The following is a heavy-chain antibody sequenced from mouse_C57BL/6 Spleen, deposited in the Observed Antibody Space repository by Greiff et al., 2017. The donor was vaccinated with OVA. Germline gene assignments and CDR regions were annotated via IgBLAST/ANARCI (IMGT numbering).Heavy chain of an antibody. D-gene: IGHD2-4*01. J-gene: IGHJ3*01. Sequence: EVQLQQSVAELVRPGASVKLSCTASGFNIKNTYMHWVKQRPEQGLEWIGRIDPANGNTKYAPKFQGQATITADTSSNTAYLQLSSLTSEDTAIYYGARAQIYYDYDGGWFAYWGQGTLVTVSA. CDR1: GFNIKNTY. CDR2: IDPANGNT. V-gene: IGHV14-3*01. CDR3: ARAQIYYDYDGGWFAY.